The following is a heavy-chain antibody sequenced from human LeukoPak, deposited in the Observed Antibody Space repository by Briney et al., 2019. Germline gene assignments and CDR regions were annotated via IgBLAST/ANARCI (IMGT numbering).Heavy chain of an antibody. D-gene: IGHD2-15*01. Sequence: GESLKISCKGSGYSFTSYWIGWVRQMPGKGLEWMGIIYPGDSETRNSPSFQGQVTISADKSINTAYLQWSSLKASDTATYYCARKMGCSGGSCHYFDYWGQGTLVTVSS. J-gene: IGHJ4*02. CDR1: GYSFTSYW. CDR3: ARKMGCSGGSCHYFDY. CDR2: IYPGDSET. V-gene: IGHV5-51*01.